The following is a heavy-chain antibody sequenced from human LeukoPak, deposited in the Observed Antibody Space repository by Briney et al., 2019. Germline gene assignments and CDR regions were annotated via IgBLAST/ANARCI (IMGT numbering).Heavy chain of an antibody. D-gene: IGHD4-11*01. V-gene: IGHV1-8*01. Sequence: ASVKVSCKASGYTFTSYDINWVRQATGQGLEWMGWTNPNSGNTGYAQKFQGRVTMTRNTSISTAYMELSSLRSEDTAVYYCARGSYSGNWFDPWGQGTLVTVSS. CDR3: ARGSYSGNWFDP. J-gene: IGHJ5*02. CDR1: GYTFTSYD. CDR2: TNPNSGNT.